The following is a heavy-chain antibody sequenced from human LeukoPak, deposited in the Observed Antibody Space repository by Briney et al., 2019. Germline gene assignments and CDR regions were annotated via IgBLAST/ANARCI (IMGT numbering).Heavy chain of an antibody. Sequence: GGSLKLSCAASGFAFSGSTVHWVRQASGKGLDWVGHIRTKANNYATAYAASVKGRFTIPRDDSKNTAYLQMNSLKIEDTAVYYCSRHEALPGDYWGQGTLVTVSS. CDR1: GFAFSGST. J-gene: IGHJ4*02. V-gene: IGHV3-73*01. CDR3: SRHEALPGDY. CDR2: IRTKANNYAT. D-gene: IGHD2-21*02.